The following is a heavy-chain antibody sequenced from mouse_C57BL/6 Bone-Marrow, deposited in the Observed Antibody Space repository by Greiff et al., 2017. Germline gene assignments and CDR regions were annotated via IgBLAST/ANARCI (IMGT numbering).Heavy chain of an antibody. CDR1: GFNFSSYT. J-gene: IGHJ1*03. D-gene: IGHD1-1*01. V-gene: IGHV5-9*01. Sequence: EVKLMESGGGLVKPGGSLKLSCAASGFNFSSYTMSWVRQTPEKRLQWVAAISGGGGNTYYPDSVKGRFTISRDNDKNILYLQMSSLRSEDTALYYCSRQVTTVLATKYFDVWGTGTTVTISS. CDR3: SRQVTTVLATKYFDV. CDR2: ISGGGGNT.